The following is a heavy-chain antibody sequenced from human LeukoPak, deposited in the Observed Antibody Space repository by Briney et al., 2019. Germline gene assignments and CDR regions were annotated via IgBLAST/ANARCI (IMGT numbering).Heavy chain of an antibody. Sequence: PSETLSLTCTVSGGSISSYYWSWIRQPPGKGLEWIGEINHSGSTNYNPSLKSRVTISVDTSKNQFSLKLSSVTAADTAVYYCARVVAVAGRAVQDWFDPWGQGTLVTVSS. J-gene: IGHJ5*02. D-gene: IGHD6-19*01. CDR3: ARVVAVAGRAVQDWFDP. CDR1: GGSISSYY. CDR2: INHSGST. V-gene: IGHV4-34*01.